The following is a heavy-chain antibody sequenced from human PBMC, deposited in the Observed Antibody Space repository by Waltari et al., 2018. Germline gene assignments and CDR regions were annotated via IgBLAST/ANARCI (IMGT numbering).Heavy chain of an antibody. CDR2: INHSGST. CDR3: ARRGRWFGTGLIQ. V-gene: IGHV4-34*01. J-gene: IGHJ4*02. D-gene: IGHD3-10*01. Sequence: QVQLQQWGAGLLKPSETLSLTCAVYGGSFRGYYWSWIRQPPGKGLEWIGEINHSGSTNYNPSLKSRVTISVDTSKNQFSLKLSSVTAADTAVYYCARRGRWFGTGLIQWGQGTLVTVSS. CDR1: GGSFRGYY.